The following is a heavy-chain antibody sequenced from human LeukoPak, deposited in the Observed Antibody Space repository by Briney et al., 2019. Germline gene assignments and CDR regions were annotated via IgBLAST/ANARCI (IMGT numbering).Heavy chain of an antibody. CDR1: GFTVSSNY. V-gene: IGHV3-53*01. CDR3: ARDSFYGSGSLDY. J-gene: IGHJ4*02. Sequence: GSLILSCAASGFTVSSNYMSWVRQAPGKGLEWVSVIYSGGSTYYADSVKGRFTISRDNPKNTLYLQMNSLRAEDTAVYYCARDSFYGSGSLDYWGQGTLVTASS. CDR2: IYSGGST. D-gene: IGHD3-10*01.